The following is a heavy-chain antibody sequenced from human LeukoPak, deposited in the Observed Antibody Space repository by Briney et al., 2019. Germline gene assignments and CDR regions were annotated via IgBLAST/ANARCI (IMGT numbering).Heavy chain of an antibody. CDR1: GYTFTIYA. V-gene: IGHV1-3*01. J-gene: IGHJ4*02. Sequence: ASVKVSCKASGYTFTIYAMHWVRQAPGQRLEWMGWINAGNGNTKYSQKFQGRVTITRDTSASTAYMELSSLRSEDTAVYYCARESNWSAQDYWGQGTLLTVSS. CDR3: ARESNWSAQDY. CDR2: INAGNGNT. D-gene: IGHD6-13*01.